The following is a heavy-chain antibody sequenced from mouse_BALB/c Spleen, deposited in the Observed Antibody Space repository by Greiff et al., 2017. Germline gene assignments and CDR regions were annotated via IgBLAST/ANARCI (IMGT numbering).Heavy chain of an antibody. V-gene: IGHV5-9-4*01. Sequence: EVKLMESGGGLVKLGGSLKLSCAASGFTFSSYAMSWVRQSPEKWLEWVAEISSGGSYTYYPDTVTGRFTISRDNAKNTLYLEMSSLRSEDTAMYYCAREGDGYYAMDYWGQGTSVTVSS. CDR3: AREGDGYYAMDY. CDR1: GFTFSSYA. CDR2: ISSGGSYT. J-gene: IGHJ4*01. D-gene: IGHD2-3*01.